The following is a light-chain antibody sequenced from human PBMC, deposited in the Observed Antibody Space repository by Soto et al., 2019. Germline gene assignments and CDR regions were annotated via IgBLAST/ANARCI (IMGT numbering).Light chain of an antibody. CDR3: QQYGSSPT. CDR2: GAS. J-gene: IGKJ2*01. Sequence: IVLTQSPGTLSLSPGERATLSCRASQSVSSSYLGWYQQKPGQAPRLLIYGASNRVTGITDRFSGSGSGTDFTLTISRLEPEDFAVYYCQQYGSSPTFGQGTKLEIK. CDR1: QSVSSSY. V-gene: IGKV3-20*01.